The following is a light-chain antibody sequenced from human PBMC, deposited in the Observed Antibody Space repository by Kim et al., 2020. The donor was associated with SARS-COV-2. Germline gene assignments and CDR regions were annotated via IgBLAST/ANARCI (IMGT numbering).Light chain of an antibody. J-gene: IGKJ1*01. Sequence: APRLLIYGASSRATGIPDRFTGSGSGTDFTLTISRLEPEEAAAYYCQQDTNAPRTFGQGTKVDIK. V-gene: IGKV3-20*01. CDR2: GAS. CDR3: QQDTNAPRT.